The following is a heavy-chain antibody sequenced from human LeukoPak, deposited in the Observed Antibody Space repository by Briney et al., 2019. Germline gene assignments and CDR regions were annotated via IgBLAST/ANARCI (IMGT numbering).Heavy chain of an antibody. CDR2: MNPNSGNT. Sequence: ASVTVSCTASGYTFTSYDINWVRQATGQGLEWMGWMNPNSGNTGYAQKFQGRVTMTRNTSISTAYMELSSLRSEDTAVYYCVRGWSTTGVATIYYYYYGMDVWGQGTTVTVSS. J-gene: IGHJ6*02. CDR3: VRGWSTTGVATIYYYYYGMDV. CDR1: GYTFTSYD. V-gene: IGHV1-8*01. D-gene: IGHD5-12*01.